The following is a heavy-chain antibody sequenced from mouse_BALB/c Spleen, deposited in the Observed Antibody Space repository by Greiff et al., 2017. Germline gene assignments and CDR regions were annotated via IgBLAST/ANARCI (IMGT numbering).Heavy chain of an antibody. CDR3: AREGGYRYDGEPY. Sequence: VMLVESGPGLVAPSQSLSITCTVSGFSLTSYGVHWVRQPPGKGLEWLGVIWAGGSTNYNSALMSRLSISKDNSKSQVFLKMNSLQTDDTAMYYCAREGGYRYDGEPYGGQGTLVTVSA. CDR1: GFSLTSYG. V-gene: IGHV2-9*02. J-gene: IGHJ3*01. CDR2: IWAGGST. D-gene: IGHD2-14*01.